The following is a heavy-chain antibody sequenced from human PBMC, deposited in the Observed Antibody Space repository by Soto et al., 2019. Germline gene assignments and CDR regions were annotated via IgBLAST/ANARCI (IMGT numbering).Heavy chain of an antibody. CDR2: IYSGGST. J-gene: IGHJ6*02. CDR1: GFTVSSNY. V-gene: IGHV3-53*01. CDR3: ARDARSRVSGMDV. D-gene: IGHD2-2*01. Sequence: PGGSLRLSCAASGFTVSSNYMSWVRQAPGKGLEWVSVIYSGGSTYYADSVKGRFTISRDNSKNTLYLQMNGLRAEDTAVYYCARDARSRVSGMDVWGQGTTVTVSS.